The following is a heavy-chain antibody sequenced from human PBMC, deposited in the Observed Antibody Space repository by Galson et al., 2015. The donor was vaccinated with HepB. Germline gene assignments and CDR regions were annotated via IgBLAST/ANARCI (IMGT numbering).Heavy chain of an antibody. CDR1: GFTFSGYH. CDR3: VKGGFGESISRTEYFDYYYGMDV. J-gene: IGHJ6*02. Sequence: SLRLSCAASGFTFSGYHMHWVRQPSGKGLEWLSFISYDGNNHYYADSVSGRFTISRDNSRNTLSLQMDSLRIGDTAMYFCVKGGFGESISRTEYFDYYYGMDVWGQGTTVTVSS. D-gene: IGHD3-10*01. V-gene: IGHV3-30*18. CDR2: ISYDGNNH.